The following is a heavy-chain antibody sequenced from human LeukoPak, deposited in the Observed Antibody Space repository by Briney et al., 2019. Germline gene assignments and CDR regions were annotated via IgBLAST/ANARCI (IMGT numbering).Heavy chain of an antibody. CDR1: GFTVRSNY. D-gene: IGHD3-22*01. J-gene: IGHJ3*02. V-gene: IGHV3-66*01. Sequence: GGSLRLSCAASGFTVRSNYMTWLRQAPGKGLEWVSVIYSGGSTYYADSVKGRFTLSRDNSKNPLFLQMNSMRDEDTAVYYCAREPQGDSSGYDAFDIWGQGTMVTVSS. CDR2: IYSGGST. CDR3: AREPQGDSSGYDAFDI.